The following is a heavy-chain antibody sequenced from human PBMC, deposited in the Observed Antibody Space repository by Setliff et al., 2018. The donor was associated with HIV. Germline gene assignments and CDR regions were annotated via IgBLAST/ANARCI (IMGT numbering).Heavy chain of an antibody. CDR3: ASKGGSGNYPDSDAFDI. CDR1: GNTFSSHY. J-gene: IGHJ3*02. CDR2: INPSGDIT. Sequence: ASVKVSCKASGNTFSSHYMHWVRQAPGKDLEWMGLINPSGDITSYAEKFQGRVTMTRDTSTSTVYMELRSLRSEDTAIYYCASKGGSGNYPDSDAFDIWGQGTLVTVSS. D-gene: IGHD3-10*01. V-gene: IGHV1-46*01.